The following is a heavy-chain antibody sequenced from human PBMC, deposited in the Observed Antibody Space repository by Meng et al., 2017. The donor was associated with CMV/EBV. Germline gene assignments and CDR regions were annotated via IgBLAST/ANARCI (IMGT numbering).Heavy chain of an antibody. J-gene: IGHJ6*02. CDR1: GFTVSSNY. Sequence: GESLKISCAASGFTVSSNYMSWVRQAPGKGLEWVSVIYSGGSTYYADSVKGRFTISRDNSKNTLYLQMNSLRAEDTAVYYCAREEYSHGLEYYYYGRDVWGQGTTVTVSS. CDR3: AREEYSHGLEYYYYGRDV. D-gene: IGHD5-18*01. V-gene: IGHV3-66*02. CDR2: IYSGGST.